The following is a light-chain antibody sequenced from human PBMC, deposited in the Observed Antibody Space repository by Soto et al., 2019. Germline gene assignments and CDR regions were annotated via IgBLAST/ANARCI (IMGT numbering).Light chain of an antibody. CDR2: AAS. J-gene: IGKJ2*01. Sequence: EIVLTQSPGTLSLSPGDRATLSCRASQSVSSSYLAWYQQKPGQAPRLLIYAASSRATGIPDRFSGSGSGTDFTLIIGRLEPEDFAVYYCQQYGSSPHTFGQGTKLEIK. CDR3: QQYGSSPHT. CDR1: QSVSSSY. V-gene: IGKV3-20*01.